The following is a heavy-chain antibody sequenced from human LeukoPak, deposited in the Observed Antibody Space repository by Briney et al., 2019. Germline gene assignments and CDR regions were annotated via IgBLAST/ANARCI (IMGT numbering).Heavy chain of an antibody. Sequence: PGGSLRLSCAASGFTFSSYAMSWVRQAPAKGLEWVANIKQDGSEKYYVDSVKGRFTISRDNVKNSLYLQMHSLRAEDTDVYYCARDLVVLMVYATRPYNWFDPWGQGTLVTVSS. CDR2: IKQDGSEK. V-gene: IGHV3-7*01. D-gene: IGHD2-8*01. CDR1: GFTFSSYA. J-gene: IGHJ5*02. CDR3: ARDLVVLMVYATRPYNWFDP.